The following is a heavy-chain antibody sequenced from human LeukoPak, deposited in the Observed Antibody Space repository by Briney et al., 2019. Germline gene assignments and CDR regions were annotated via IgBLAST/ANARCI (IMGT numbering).Heavy chain of an antibody. CDR3: AKGYGLRLVNNWFDP. Sequence: GGSLRLSCAASGFTFSTYGMHWVRQAPGKGLEWVAVISYDGSNSYYADSVKGRFTISRDNSKNTLYLQVNSLRAEDTAVYYCAKGYGLRLVNNWFDPWGQGTLVTVSS. V-gene: IGHV3-30*18. CDR2: ISYDGSNS. D-gene: IGHD6-19*01. CDR1: GFTFSTYG. J-gene: IGHJ5*02.